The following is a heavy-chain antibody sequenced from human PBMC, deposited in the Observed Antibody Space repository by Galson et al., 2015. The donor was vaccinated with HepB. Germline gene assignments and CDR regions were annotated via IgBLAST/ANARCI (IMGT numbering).Heavy chain of an antibody. CDR1: GYSFTSYW. V-gene: IGHV5-51*01. CDR2: IYPGDSDT. CDR3: ARGRGTKEPGGYYYDRNWFDP. D-gene: IGHD3-22*01. Sequence: QSGAEVKKPGESLKISCKGSGYSFTSYWIGWVRQMPGKGLEWMGIIYPGDSDTRYSPSFQGQVTISADKSISTAYLQWSSLKASDTAMYYCARGRGTKEPGGYYYDRNWFDPWGQGTLVTVSS. J-gene: IGHJ5*02.